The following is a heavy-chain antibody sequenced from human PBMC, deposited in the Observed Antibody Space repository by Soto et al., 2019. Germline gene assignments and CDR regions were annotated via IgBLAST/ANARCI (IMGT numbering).Heavy chain of an antibody. CDR3: ATKQLVPPYNWFDP. D-gene: IGHD6-13*01. CDR2: FDPGDGET. V-gene: IGHV1-24*01. CDR1: GYTLTELS. J-gene: IGHJ5*02. Sequence: ASVKVSCKVSGYTLTELSMHWVRQAPGKGLEWMGGFDPGDGETIYAQKFQGRVTMTEDTSTDTAYMELSSLRSEDTAVYYCATKQLVPPYNWFDPWGQGTLVTVSS.